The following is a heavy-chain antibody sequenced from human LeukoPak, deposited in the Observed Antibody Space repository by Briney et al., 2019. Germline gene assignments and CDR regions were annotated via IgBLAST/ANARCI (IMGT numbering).Heavy chain of an antibody. J-gene: IGHJ3*02. CDR3: AKGATSCSSTSCPDAFDI. V-gene: IGHV3-30*18. CDR1: GFNFSSYG. Sequence: GRSLRLSCEASGFNFSSYGMHWVRQAPGKGLEWMAVIWYGESNKYYADSVKGRFTISRDNSKNTLYLQMNSLRAEDTAVYYCAKGATSCSSTSCPDAFDIWGQGTMVTVSS. CDR2: IWYGESNK. D-gene: IGHD2-2*01.